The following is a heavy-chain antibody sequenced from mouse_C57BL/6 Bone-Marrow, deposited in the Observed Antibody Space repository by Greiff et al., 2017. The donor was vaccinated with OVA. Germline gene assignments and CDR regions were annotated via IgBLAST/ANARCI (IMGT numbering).Heavy chain of an antibody. CDR2: IYPGDGDT. D-gene: IGHD1-1*01. V-gene: IGHV1-80*01. J-gene: IGHJ2*01. Sequence: VQLVESGAELVKPGASVKISCKASGYAFSSYWMNWVKQRPGKGLEWIGQIYPGDGDTNYNGKFKGKATLTADKSSSTAYMQLSSLTSEDSAVYFCARRDYYGSPDYWGQGTTLTVSS. CDR1: GYAFSSYW. CDR3: ARRDYYGSPDY.